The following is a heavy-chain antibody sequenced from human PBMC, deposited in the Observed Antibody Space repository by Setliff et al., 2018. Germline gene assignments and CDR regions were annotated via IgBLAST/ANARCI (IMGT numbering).Heavy chain of an antibody. CDR1: GFAFSNYA. Sequence: GGSLRLSCAASGFAFSNYAMNWVRQAPGKGLEWVSSFSSRNDYIVYADSVKGRFTISRDNAENSLYLQMTSLRAEDTAVYYCARDKGGANWGSGWGQGTLVTVSS. CDR2: FSSRNDYI. V-gene: IGHV3-21*01. CDR3: ARDKGGANWGSG. J-gene: IGHJ4*02. D-gene: IGHD7-27*01.